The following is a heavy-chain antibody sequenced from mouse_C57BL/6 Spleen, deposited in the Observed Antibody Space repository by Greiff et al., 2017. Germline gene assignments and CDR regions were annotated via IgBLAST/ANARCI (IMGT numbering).Heavy chain of an antibody. D-gene: IGHD1-1*01. CDR1: GFSFNTYA. V-gene: IGHV10-1*01. CDR2: IRSKSNNYAT. J-gene: IGHJ1*03. Sequence: DVMLVESGGGLVQPKGSLKLSCAASGFSFNTYAMNWVRQAPGKGLEWVARIRSKSNNYATYYADSVKDRFTISRDDSESMLYLQMNNLKTEDTAMYYCVRLTTVVAHWYFDVWGTGTTVTVSS. CDR3: VRLTTVVAHWYFDV.